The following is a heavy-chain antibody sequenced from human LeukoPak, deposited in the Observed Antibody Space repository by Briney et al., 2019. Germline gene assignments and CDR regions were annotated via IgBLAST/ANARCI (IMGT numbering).Heavy chain of an antibody. D-gene: IGHD3-22*01. CDR2: IYPGDSDT. Sequence: GESLKISRKGSDYSFTSYWIGWVRQMPGKGLEWMGIIYPGDSDTRYSPSFRGQVTISADKTISTAYLQWSSLKASDTAMYYCARLGYDSSGYRTYYFDYWGQGTLVTVSS. CDR1: DYSFTSYW. J-gene: IGHJ4*02. V-gene: IGHV5-51*01. CDR3: ARLGYDSSGYRTYYFDY.